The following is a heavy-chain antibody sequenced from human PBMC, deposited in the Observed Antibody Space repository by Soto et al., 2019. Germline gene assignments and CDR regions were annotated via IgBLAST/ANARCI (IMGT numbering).Heavy chain of an antibody. D-gene: IGHD6-6*01. CDR2: VFYNEII. J-gene: IGHJ4*02. CDR3: ARVGAGVSSSTHHDY. CDR1: GVSISSDC. Sequence: KPSETLSLTCAVSGVSISSDCWSWVRQRPGKGLEWIGYVFYNEIINYSPSLKGRVTMSMEMSTNHFSLGLRSVTAADTAVYFCARVGAGVSSSTHHDYWGPGALVTVSS. V-gene: IGHV4-59*01.